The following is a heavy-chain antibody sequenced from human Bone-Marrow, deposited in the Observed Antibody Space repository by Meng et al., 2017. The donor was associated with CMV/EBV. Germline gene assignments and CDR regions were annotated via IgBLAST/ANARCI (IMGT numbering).Heavy chain of an antibody. V-gene: IGHV3-30*04. D-gene: IGHD2-2*02. CDR1: AFTFSTYP. J-gene: IGHJ6*02. CDR3: ARDRYGLCSSFNCYTGYYYGLDV. CDR2: ISFDGTKK. Sequence: GESLKISCAASAFTFSTYPMHWVRHTPGKGLEWVAVISFDGTKKHYADSVKGRFTVSRDNSKNKLFLQMDSLRREDTAVYHCARDRYGLCSSFNCYTGYYYGLDVWGPGTPVTVSS.